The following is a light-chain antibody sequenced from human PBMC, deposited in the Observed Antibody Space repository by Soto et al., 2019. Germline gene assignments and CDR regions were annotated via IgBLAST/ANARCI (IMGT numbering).Light chain of an antibody. Sequence: QSVLTQPRSVSGSPGQSVTISCTGTSSGIGGYNYVSWYQQHPGKAPKRLIYDVIKRPSGVPDRFSGSKSGNTASLTIYGLQAEDEADYYCCSYAGSYTHVFGTGTKLTVL. V-gene: IGLV2-11*01. CDR3: CSYAGSYTHV. CDR2: DVI. J-gene: IGLJ1*01. CDR1: SSGIGGYNY.